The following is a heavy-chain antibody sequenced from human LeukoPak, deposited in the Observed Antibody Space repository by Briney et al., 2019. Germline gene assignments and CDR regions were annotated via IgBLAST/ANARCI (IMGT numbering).Heavy chain of an antibody. J-gene: IGHJ4*02. CDR2: IIPILGIA. Sequence: ATVKVSCKASGGTFSSYAISWVRQAPGQGLEWMGRIIPILGIANYAQKFQGRVTITADKSMSTAYMELSSLRSEDTAVYYCARHPGVIDYWGQGTLVTVSS. D-gene: IGHD3-16*02. CDR3: ARHPGVIDY. CDR1: GGTFSSYA. V-gene: IGHV1-69*04.